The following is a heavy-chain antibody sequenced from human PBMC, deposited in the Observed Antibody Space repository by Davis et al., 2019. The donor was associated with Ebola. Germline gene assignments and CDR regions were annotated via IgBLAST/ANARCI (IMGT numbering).Heavy chain of an antibody. CDR2: IRSKAYGGTT. CDR3: SRDYGGAGDY. V-gene: IGHV3-49*04. CDR1: GFTFGDYA. J-gene: IGHJ4*02. D-gene: IGHD4-23*01. Sequence: GESLKISCTASGFTFGDYAMSWVPQAPGKGLVLVGFIRSKAYGGTTEYAASVKGRFTISRDDSKSIAYLQMDSLKTEDTAVYYCSRDYGGAGDYWGQGTLVTVSS.